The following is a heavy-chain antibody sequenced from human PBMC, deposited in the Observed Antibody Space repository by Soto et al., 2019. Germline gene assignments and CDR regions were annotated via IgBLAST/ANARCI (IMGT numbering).Heavy chain of an antibody. CDR2: IYYSGST. D-gene: IGHD5-12*01. CDR3: ARVAVGGAGYKFDC. CDR1: GGSISSGGYY. V-gene: IGHV4-31*03. Sequence: QVQLQESGPGLVKPSQTLSLTCTVSGGSISSGGYYWSWIRQHPGKGLEWIGYIYYSGSTFYNPSLKSRVTISVDTSENQFSLKLNSVTAADTAVYYCARVAVGGAGYKFDCWGQGTLVTVSS. J-gene: IGHJ4*02.